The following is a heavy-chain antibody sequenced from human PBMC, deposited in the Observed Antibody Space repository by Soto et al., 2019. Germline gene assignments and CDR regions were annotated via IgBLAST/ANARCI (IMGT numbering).Heavy chain of an antibody. D-gene: IGHD3-9*01. CDR2: IYYSGST. CDR3: ARLGWPFDPVDY. Sequence: PSETLSLTCTVSGGSISSYYWSWIRQPPGKGLEWIGYIYYSGSTNYNPSLKSRVTISVDTSKNQFSLKLSSVTAADTAVYYCARLGWPFDPVDYWGQGTLVTVSS. J-gene: IGHJ4*02. V-gene: IGHV4-59*08. CDR1: GGSISSYY.